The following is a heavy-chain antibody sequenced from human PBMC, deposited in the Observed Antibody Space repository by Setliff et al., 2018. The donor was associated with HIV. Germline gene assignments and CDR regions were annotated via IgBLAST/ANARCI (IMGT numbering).Heavy chain of an antibody. D-gene: IGHD3-22*01. CDR3: ARGNRNYYDSSGTVFDY. V-gene: IGHV4-31*03. Sequence: PSETLSLTCTVSGGSISSGGYYWSWIRQHPGKGLEWIGYIYSSGTTYYNPSLRSRITISVDTSKNQFSLKLSSVTAADTAVYYCARGNRNYYDSSGTVFDYWGQGTLVTVPQ. J-gene: IGHJ4*02. CDR2: IYSSGTT. CDR1: GGSISSGGYY.